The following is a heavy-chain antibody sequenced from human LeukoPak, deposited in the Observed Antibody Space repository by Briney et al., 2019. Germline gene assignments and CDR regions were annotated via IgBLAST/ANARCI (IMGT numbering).Heavy chain of an antibody. V-gene: IGHV4-61*02. J-gene: IGHJ5*02. CDR2: IYTSGST. CDR3: ARDVSADYGFWSGYPKNWFDP. Sequence: KTSETLSLTCTVSGGSISSGSYYWSWIRQPAGKGLEWIGRIYTSGSTNYNPSLKSRVTISVDTSKNQFSLKLSSVTAADTAVYYCARDVSADYGFWSGYPKNWFDPWGQGTLVTVSS. CDR1: GGSISSGSYY. D-gene: IGHD3-3*01.